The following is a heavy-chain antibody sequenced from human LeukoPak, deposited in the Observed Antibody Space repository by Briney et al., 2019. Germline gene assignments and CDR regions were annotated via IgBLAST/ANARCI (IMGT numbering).Heavy chain of an antibody. CDR3: AREYCTTTICYPSGGYYDS. J-gene: IGHJ4*02. CDR2: VYPTGST. V-gene: IGHV4-4*07. CDR1: GGAISSHY. D-gene: IGHD2-2*01. Sequence: SETLSLTCTVSGGAISSHYWSWIRQPAGKGLEYIGRVYPTGSTNDNPSLKGRVTMSVDKSKNQFSLRLNSVTAADSAVYYCAREYCTTTICYPSGGYYDSWGQGTLVTVSS.